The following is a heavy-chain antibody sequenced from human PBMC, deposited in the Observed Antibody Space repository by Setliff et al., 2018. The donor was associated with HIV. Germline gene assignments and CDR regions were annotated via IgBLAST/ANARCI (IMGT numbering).Heavy chain of an antibody. D-gene: IGHD6-6*01. CDR1: GGSITSYY. CDR3: ARDQSIAARYLFDP. J-gene: IGHJ5*02. V-gene: IGHV4-59*01. CDR2: IYYNGGT. Sequence: SETLSLTCTVSGGSITSYYWSWIRQTPGKRLEYIGYIYYNGGTNYNPSLKSRVTISLDTSKNQFSLSLRSVTAADTAVYYCARDQSIAARYLFDPWGQGTLVTVSS.